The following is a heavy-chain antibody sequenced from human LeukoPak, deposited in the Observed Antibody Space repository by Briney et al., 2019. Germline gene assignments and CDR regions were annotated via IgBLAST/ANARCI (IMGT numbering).Heavy chain of an antibody. CDR3: AAFPEQLLAGSDF. Sequence: SETLSLTCTVSGGSISSSSYYWGWIRQPPGKGLEWIGQVFHSGNTNYNPSLKSRVSMSVDKSQNQFSLRLNSVTAADTAVYYCAAFPEQLLAGSDFWGLGSLVIVSS. D-gene: IGHD1/OR15-1a*01. CDR2: VFHSGNT. J-gene: IGHJ4*02. CDR1: GGSISSSSYY. V-gene: IGHV4-39*07.